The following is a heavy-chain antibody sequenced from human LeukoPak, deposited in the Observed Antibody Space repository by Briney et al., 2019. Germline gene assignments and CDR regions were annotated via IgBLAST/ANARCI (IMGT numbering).Heavy chain of an antibody. CDR1: GGSFSGYY. CDR2: INHSGST. J-gene: IGHJ4*02. Sequence: SETLSLTCAVYGGSFSGYYWSWIRQPPGKGLEWIGEINHSGSTNYNPSLKSRVTISVDTSKNQFSMKLSSVTAADTAVYYCARGSGFWFGVYFDYWGQGTLVTVSS. V-gene: IGHV4-34*01. CDR3: ARGSGFWFGVYFDY. D-gene: IGHD3-10*01.